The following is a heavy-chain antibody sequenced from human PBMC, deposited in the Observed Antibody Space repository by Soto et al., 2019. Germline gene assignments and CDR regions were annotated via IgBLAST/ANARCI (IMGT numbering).Heavy chain of an antibody. D-gene: IGHD5-12*01. Sequence: QVQLVQSGAEVKQPGSSVKVSCKASGGTFSSYAISWVRQAPGQGLEWMGGIIPIFGTANYAQKFQGRVTITADESTSTAYMELSSLRSEDTAVYYCAGGGGYDSPAYSSGMDVWGQGTTVTVS. CDR3: AGGGGYDSPAYSSGMDV. J-gene: IGHJ6*02. V-gene: IGHV1-69*01. CDR1: GGTFSSYA. CDR2: IIPIFGTA.